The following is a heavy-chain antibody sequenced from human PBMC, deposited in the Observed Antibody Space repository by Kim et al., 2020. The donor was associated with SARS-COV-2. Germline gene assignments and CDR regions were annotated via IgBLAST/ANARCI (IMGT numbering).Heavy chain of an antibody. CDR3: ARDPNYYGSGEGAFDI. V-gene: IGHV1-2*02. Sequence: KCQGRVTMTRDTSISTAYMELSRLRSDDTAVYYCARDPNYYGSGEGAFDIWGQGTMVTVSS. J-gene: IGHJ3*02. D-gene: IGHD3-10*01.